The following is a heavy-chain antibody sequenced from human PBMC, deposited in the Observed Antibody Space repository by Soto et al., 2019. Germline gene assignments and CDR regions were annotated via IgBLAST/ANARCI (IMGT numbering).Heavy chain of an antibody. V-gene: IGHV1-46*01. J-gene: IGHJ6*02. D-gene: IGHD5-12*01. CDR2: INPSGGST. CDR1: GYTFTSYY. Sequence: GASVKVSCKASGYTFTSYYMHWVRQAPGQGLEWMGIINPSGGSTSYAQKFQGRVTMTRDTSTSTVYMELSSLRSEDTAVYYCARELGSGYAMIRHYYGMDVWGQGTTVTVSS. CDR3: ARELGSGYAMIRHYYGMDV.